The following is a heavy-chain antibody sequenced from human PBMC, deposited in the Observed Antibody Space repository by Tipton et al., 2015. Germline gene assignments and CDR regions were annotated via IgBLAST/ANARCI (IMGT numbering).Heavy chain of an antibody. CDR2: ISWNSGSI. CDR1: AYSISSDYY. D-gene: IGHD3-16*01. Sequence: LSLTCAVSAYSISSDYYWGWIRQPPGKGLEWVSGISWNSGSIGYADSVKGRFTISRDNAKNSLYLQMNSLRAEDTALYYCAKDNRIMITFGGDYGMDVWGQGTTVTVSS. CDR3: AKDNRIMITFGGDYGMDV. J-gene: IGHJ6*02. V-gene: IGHV3-9*01.